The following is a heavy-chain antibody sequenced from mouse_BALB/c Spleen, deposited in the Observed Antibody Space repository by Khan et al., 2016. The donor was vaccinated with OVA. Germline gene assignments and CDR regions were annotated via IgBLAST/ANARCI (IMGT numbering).Heavy chain of an antibody. J-gene: IGHJ1*01. V-gene: IGHV7-3*02. CDR1: GFTFIDYY. CDR2: ISNKANGFTT. D-gene: IGHD1-1*01. CDR3: ARDGDGSSLYWYYDV. Sequence: EVVLVVSGGGLVQPGGSLRLSCATSGFTFIDYYMSWVRQPPGKVLEWLGFISNKANGFTTEYSASVKGRFTTSRDNSQSILYLQMNTLRANGSATYYCARDGDGSSLYWYYDVWGAGTTVTVSS.